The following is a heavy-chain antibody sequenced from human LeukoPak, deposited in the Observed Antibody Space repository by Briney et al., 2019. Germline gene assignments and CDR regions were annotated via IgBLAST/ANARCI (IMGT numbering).Heavy chain of an antibody. Sequence: GGSLRLSXAASGFTFSSYWMSWVRQAPGKGLEWVANIKQDGSEKYYVDSVKGRFTISRDNAKNSLYLQMNSLRAEDTAVYYCARVGSYGGITFDYWGQGTLVTGSS. D-gene: IGHD4-23*01. CDR3: ARVGSYGGITFDY. J-gene: IGHJ4*02. CDR2: IKQDGSEK. V-gene: IGHV3-7*01. CDR1: GFTFSSYW.